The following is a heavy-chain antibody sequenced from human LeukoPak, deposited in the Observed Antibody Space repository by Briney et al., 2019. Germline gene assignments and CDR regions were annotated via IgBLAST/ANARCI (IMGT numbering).Heavy chain of an antibody. Sequence: PSETLSLTCTVSGGSISGYYWSWIRQPPGKGLEWIGYIYYSGTTNYNPSLKSRVTISVDTSENQLSLRLSSVTAADTAVYYYARYCSSCSHKALDNWGQGTLVTVSS. CDR3: ARYCSSCSHKALDN. V-gene: IGHV4-59*01. D-gene: IGHD2-2*01. CDR2: IYYSGTT. CDR1: GGSISGYY. J-gene: IGHJ4*02.